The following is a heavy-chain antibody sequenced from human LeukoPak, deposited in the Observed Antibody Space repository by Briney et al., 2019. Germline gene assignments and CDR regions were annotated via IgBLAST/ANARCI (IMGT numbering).Heavy chain of an antibody. CDR3: ARAEEDSYGYLFDY. Sequence: GGSLRLSCAASGFTFSSYGIHWVRQAPGKGLDWVAVISYDGNNKYYADSVKGRFTISRDNSKNTLYLQMNSLRVEDTAVYFCARAEEDSYGYLFDYWGQGTLVTVSS. V-gene: IGHV3-30*03. CDR1: GFTFSSYG. CDR2: ISYDGNNK. D-gene: IGHD5-18*01. J-gene: IGHJ4*02.